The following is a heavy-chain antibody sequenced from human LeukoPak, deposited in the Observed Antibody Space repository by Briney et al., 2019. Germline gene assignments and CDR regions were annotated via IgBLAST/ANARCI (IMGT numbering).Heavy chain of an antibody. J-gene: IGHJ4*02. D-gene: IGHD2/OR15-2a*01. CDR1: GGSISSYY. CDR3: ARRPFSNPFDF. Sequence: SETLSLTCTVSGGSISSYYWSWIRQPPGKGLEWIGYIYYSGSTDYNPSLRSRVTISLDTSKSHFTLSLSSATAADTAVYFCARRPFSNPFDFWGRGTLVTVSS. V-gene: IGHV4-59*08. CDR2: IYYSGST.